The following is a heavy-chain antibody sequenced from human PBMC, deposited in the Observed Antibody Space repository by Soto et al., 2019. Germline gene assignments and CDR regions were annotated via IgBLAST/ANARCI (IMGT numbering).Heavy chain of an antibody. V-gene: IGHV3-11*01. CDR2: ITSSGRTI. Sequence: GGSLRLSCAPSGFTFSDYYMSWIRQAPGKGLEWVSYITSSGRTIFYADSVKGRFTISRDNAKNSLYLQMNSLRAEDTAVYYCARGGGYGGQYYYGMDVWGQGTTVTVSS. J-gene: IGHJ6*02. D-gene: IGHD3-16*01. CDR1: GFTFSDYY. CDR3: ARGGGYGGQYYYGMDV.